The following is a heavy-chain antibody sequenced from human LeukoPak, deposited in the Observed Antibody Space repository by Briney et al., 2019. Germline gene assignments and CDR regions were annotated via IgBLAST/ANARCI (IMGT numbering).Heavy chain of an antibody. CDR1: GGSISSSSYY. J-gene: IGHJ4*02. CDR2: IYYSGTT. V-gene: IGHV4-39*01. D-gene: IGHD3-10*01. CDR3: ARLVRGVIQIDY. Sequence: PPETLSLTCTVSGGSISSSSYYWGWIRQPPGTGLEWIGSIYYSGTTYYNPSLKSRVTISVDTSKNQFSLKLSSVTAADTAVYYCARLVRGVIQIDYWGQGTLVTVSS.